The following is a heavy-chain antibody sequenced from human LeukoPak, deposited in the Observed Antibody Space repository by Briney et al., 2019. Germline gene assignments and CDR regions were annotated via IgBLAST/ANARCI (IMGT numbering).Heavy chain of an antibody. V-gene: IGHV3-23*01. D-gene: IGHD3-3*01. CDR3: AKDRGLEGDFWSGYYFNWFDP. J-gene: IGHJ5*02. Sequence: GGSLRLSCAASGFTFSSYAMSWVRQAPGKGLEWVSAISGSGGSTYYADSVKGRFTISRDNSKNTLYLQMNSPRAEDTAVYYCAKDRGLEGDFWSGYYFNWFDPWGQGTLVTVSS. CDR1: GFTFSSYA. CDR2: ISGSGGST.